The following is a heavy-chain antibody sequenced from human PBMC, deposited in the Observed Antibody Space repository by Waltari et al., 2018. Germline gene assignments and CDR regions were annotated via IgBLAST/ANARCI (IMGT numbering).Heavy chain of an antibody. CDR2: IYYSGST. J-gene: IGHJ6*03. D-gene: IGHD6-6*01. CDR3: ASSSWVNYYYYYMDV. Sequence: QLQLQESGPGLVKPSETLSLTCTVSGGSISSSSYYWGWIRQPPGKGLEWIGSIYYSGSTYYNPSLKSRVTISVDTSKNQFSLKLSSVTAADTAVYYCASSSWVNYYYYYMDVWGKGTTVTVSS. CDR1: GGSISSSSYY. V-gene: IGHV4-39*01.